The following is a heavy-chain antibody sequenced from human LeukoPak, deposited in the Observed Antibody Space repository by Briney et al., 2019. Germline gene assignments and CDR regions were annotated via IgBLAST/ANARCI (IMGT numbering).Heavy chain of an antibody. CDR1: GGSFSGYY. V-gene: IGHV4-34*01. Sequence: SETLSLTCAVYGGSFSGYYWSWIRQPPGKGLEWIGEINHSGSTNYNPSLKSRVTISVDTSKNQFSLKLSSVTAADTAVYYCASPSRGYYDYWGQGTLVTVSS. D-gene: IGHD3-22*01. CDR2: INHSGST. J-gene: IGHJ4*02. CDR3: ASPSRGYYDY.